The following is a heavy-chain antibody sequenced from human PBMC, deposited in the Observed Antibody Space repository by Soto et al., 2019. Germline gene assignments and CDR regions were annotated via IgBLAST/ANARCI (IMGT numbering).Heavy chain of an antibody. CDR3: ARGGGVGVAGSAAFDM. CDR1: GYPVTAYY. V-gene: IGHV1-2*02. J-gene: IGHJ3*02. CDR2: INPATGAA. D-gene: IGHD3-3*01. Sequence: QLHLVQSGAVVKKPGASVTVSCSASGYPVTAYYMHWVRQAPGRGLEWMGGINPATGAAKYTQTFRGRVTMTRDTSTSKVFMELRGLTSEDTAFFYCARGGGVGVAGSAAFDMWGQGTLVTVSS.